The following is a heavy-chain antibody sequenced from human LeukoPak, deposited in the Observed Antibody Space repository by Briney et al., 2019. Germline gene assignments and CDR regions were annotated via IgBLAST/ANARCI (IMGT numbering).Heavy chain of an antibody. V-gene: IGHV4-34*01. J-gene: IGHJ5*02. CDR1: GGSFSGYY. CDR3: ARHRGSYYA. Sequence: SETLSLTCAVYGGSFSGYYWSWIRQPPGRGLEWIGEINHSGSTNYNPSLKSRVTISVDTSKNQFSLKLSSVTAADTAVYYCARHRGSYYAWGQGTLVTVSS. D-gene: IGHD1-26*01. CDR2: INHSGST.